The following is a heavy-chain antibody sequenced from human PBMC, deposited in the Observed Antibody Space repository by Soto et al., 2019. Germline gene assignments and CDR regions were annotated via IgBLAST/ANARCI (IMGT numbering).Heavy chain of an antibody. D-gene: IGHD3-22*01. CDR3: AGGDYYHSSGYYFYYYTMDV. CDR2: VYYGGNT. Sequence: SETLSLTCTVSGGSISSGSYYWSWIRQHPGRGLEWIGNVYYGGNTYYNPSLKSRVTISVETSKSQFSLKLSSVTAADTAVYYCAGGDYYHSSGYYFYYYTMDVWGQGTTVTVSS. J-gene: IGHJ6*02. CDR1: GGSISSGSYY. V-gene: IGHV4-39*01.